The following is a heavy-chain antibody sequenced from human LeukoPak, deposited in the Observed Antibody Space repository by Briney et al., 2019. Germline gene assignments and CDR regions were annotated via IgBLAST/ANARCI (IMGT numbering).Heavy chain of an antibody. V-gene: IGHV5-51*01. CDR2: IYPGDSDT. Sequence: PGESLKISCKGSGYSFTSYWIGWVRQMPGKGLEWMGIIYPGDSDTRYSPSFQGQVTISADKSISTAYLQWSSLKASDTAMYYCARGRRDGYNFFSGPSFGNIVFDYWGQGTLVTVSS. D-gene: IGHD5-24*01. CDR3: ARGRRDGYNFFSGPSFGNIVFDY. J-gene: IGHJ4*02. CDR1: GYSFTSYW.